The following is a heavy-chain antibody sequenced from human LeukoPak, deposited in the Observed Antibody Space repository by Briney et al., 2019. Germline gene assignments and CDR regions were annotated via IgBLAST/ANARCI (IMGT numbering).Heavy chain of an antibody. CDR1: GFTFSSYS. CDR2: ISSSSSYI. Sequence: TGGSLRLSCAASGFTFSSYSMNWVRQAPGKGLEWVSSISSSSSYIYYADSVKGRVNISRDNAKNSLYLQMNSLRAEDTAVYYYARDRGFGREDWFDPWGQGTLVTVSS. J-gene: IGHJ5*02. V-gene: IGHV3-21*01. CDR3: ARDRGFGREDWFDP. D-gene: IGHD3-10*01.